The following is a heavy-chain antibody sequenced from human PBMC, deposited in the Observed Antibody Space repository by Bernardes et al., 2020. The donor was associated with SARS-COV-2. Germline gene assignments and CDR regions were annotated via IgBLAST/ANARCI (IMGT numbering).Heavy chain of an antibody. J-gene: IGHJ4*02. Sequence: ASVKVSCKASGYTFTNYDIGWVRQAPGQGLEWVGWINAYNGNTNYAQNLQGRVTLTTDTSTSTAYMELRSLRSDDTAVYFCARGSIPVAGLRDYWGQGTLVTVSS. D-gene: IGHD6-19*01. V-gene: IGHV1-18*01. CDR2: INAYNGNT. CDR3: ARGSIPVAGLRDY. CDR1: GYTFTNYD.